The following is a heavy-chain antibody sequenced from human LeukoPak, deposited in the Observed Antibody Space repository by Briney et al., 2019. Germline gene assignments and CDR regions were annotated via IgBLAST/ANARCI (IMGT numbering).Heavy chain of an antibody. D-gene: IGHD3-10*01. CDR2: INPNSGGT. CDR3: ARKFLGSRGYYFDY. CDR1: GYTFTGYY. V-gene: IGHV1-2*02. J-gene: IGHJ4*02. Sequence: GASVKVSCKASGYTFTGYYMHWVRQAPGQGLEWMGWINPNSGGTNYAQQFQGRLTMTRDTSISTAYMELSRLRSDDTAVYYCARKFLGSRGYYFDYWGQGTLVTVSS.